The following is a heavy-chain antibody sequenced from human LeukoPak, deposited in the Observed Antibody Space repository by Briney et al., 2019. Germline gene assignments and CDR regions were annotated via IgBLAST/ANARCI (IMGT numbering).Heavy chain of an antibody. V-gene: IGHV4-4*07. D-gene: IGHD5-12*01. CDR1: GGSISSYY. CDR2: IYTSGST. J-gene: IGHJ4*02. Sequence: SETLSLTCTVSGGSISSYYWSWIRQPAGKGLEWIGRIYTSGSTNYNPSLKSRVTMSVDTSKNQFSLKLSSVTAADTAVYYCARGPWGIVATTEYYFDYWGQGTLVTVSS. CDR3: ARGPWGIVATTEYYFDY.